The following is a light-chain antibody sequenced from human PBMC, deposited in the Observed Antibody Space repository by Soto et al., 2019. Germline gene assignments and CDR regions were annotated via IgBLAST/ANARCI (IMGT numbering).Light chain of an antibody. CDR3: MKALQTPRT. J-gene: IGKJ1*01. CDR1: QSLLHSNGYNY. Sequence: DIVMTQSPLSLPVTPGEPASISCRSSQSLLHSNGYNYLDWYLQKPGQSPQLLIYLGSNRASGVPERFSSSGSGTDFTLKISRVEAEDVGVYYCMKALQTPRTFGQGTKVEIK. V-gene: IGKV2-28*01. CDR2: LGS.